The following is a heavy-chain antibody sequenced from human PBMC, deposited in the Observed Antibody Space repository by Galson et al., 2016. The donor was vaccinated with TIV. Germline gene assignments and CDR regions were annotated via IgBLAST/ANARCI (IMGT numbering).Heavy chain of an antibody. V-gene: IGHV3-15*05. D-gene: IGHD2-15*01. Sequence: SLRLSCAASGFTFSDAWMTWVRQAPGKGLEWVGRIKSKAAGGATDYGAPVKGRFTISRDDSGSTLYLQMNSLKTEDKALYFCVRDRPSEDYYGDWGQGALVTVSS. CDR1: GFTFSDAW. CDR2: IKSKAAGGAT. J-gene: IGHJ4*02. CDR3: VRDRPSEDYYGD.